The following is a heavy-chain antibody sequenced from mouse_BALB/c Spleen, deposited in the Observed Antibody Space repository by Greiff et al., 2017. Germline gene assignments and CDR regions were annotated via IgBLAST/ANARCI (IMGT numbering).Heavy chain of an antibody. CDR2: ISCSGST. V-gene: IGHV3-2*02. CDR3: ARSEYYVCMDY. CDR1: GYSFTSYYV. Sequence: VQLKQSGPGLVKPSQSLSLSCTASGYSFTSYYVWCCIRQPAGNLLWWMGIISCSGSTSYNTSLKSRISIARDTAKNQFFLQLKSVTTEDTATYYCARSEYYVCMDYWGQGTSVTVSS. D-gene: IGHD1-1*01. J-gene: IGHJ4*01.